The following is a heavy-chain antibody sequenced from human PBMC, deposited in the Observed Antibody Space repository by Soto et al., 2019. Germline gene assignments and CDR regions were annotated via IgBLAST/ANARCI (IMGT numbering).Heavy chain of an antibody. CDR2: IWTSGST. Sequence: QVQLQESGPGLVKPSETLSLTCNVSGDSMSKYYWSWVRQPAGKGLEWIGRIWTSGSTNYNLSLTGRVTKPIDTSNKHFSQDLKSVTAADTAVNYCARTVGAAYYFDFWGQGVLVTVSS. V-gene: IGHV4-4*07. CDR3: ARTVGAAYYFDF. CDR1: GDSMSKYY. D-gene: IGHD3-16*01. J-gene: IGHJ4*02.